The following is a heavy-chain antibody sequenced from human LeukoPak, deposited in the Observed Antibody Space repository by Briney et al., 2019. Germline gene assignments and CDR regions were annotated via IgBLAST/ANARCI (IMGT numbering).Heavy chain of an antibody. J-gene: IGHJ3*01. CDR3: AREGRMGTADAFDV. Sequence: GGSLRLSCAASGFTFNNYEMHWVRQTAGKGLEWVSAVGIAADTFYAGSVKGRFSITRDNAESSLFLQMNSLRAGDTAVYYYAREGRMGTADAFDVWGQGTMVTVSS. CDR2: VGIAADT. V-gene: IGHV3-13*01. CDR1: GFTFNNYE. D-gene: IGHD1-14*01.